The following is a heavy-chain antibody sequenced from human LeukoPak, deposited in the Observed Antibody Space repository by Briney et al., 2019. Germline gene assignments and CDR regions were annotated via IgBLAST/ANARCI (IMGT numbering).Heavy chain of an antibody. CDR2: IYTSGST. D-gene: IGHD2-2*01. CDR3: ARDGVVPAAMGTKYYYYYYMDV. V-gene: IGHV4-4*07. Sequence: PSETLSLTCTISGGSISSYYWSWIRQPAGKGLEWIGRIYTSGSTNYNPSLKSRVTMSVDTSKNQFSLKLSSVTAADTAVYYCARDGVVPAAMGTKYYYYYYMDVWGKGTTVTISS. J-gene: IGHJ6*03. CDR1: GGSISSYY.